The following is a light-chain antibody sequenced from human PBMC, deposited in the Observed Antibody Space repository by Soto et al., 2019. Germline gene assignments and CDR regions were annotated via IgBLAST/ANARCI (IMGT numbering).Light chain of an antibody. J-gene: IGKJ5*01. CDR1: QSVSSIY. CDR3: QQRSNWPPIT. CDR2: GAS. V-gene: IGKV3D-20*02. Sequence: EIVMTQSPATLSVSPWERATLSCRASQSVSSIYLAWYQQKPGQAPRLLIYGASSRPTGIPDRFSGSGSGTDFTLTISRLEPEDFAVYYCQQRSNWPPITFGQGTRLEIK.